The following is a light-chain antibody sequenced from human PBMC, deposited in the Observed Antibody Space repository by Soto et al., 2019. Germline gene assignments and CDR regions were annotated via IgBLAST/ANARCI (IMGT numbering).Light chain of an antibody. J-gene: IGKJ1*01. V-gene: IGKV1-5*01. CDR2: DAS. CDR1: QSISSW. Sequence: DIQMTQSPSTLSASVGDRVTITCRASQSISSWLAWYQQKPGKAPKLLIYDASSLESGVPSRFSGSGSGTEFPLTISSLQPDDFETYYCQQYNSYPWTFGQGTMVDIK. CDR3: QQYNSYPWT.